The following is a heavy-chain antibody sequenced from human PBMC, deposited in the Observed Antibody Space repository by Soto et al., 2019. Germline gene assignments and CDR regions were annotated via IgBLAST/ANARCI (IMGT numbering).Heavy chain of an antibody. V-gene: IGHV3-33*01. Sequence: QVQLVESGGGVVQPGRSLRLSCAASGFTFSSYGMHWVRQAPGKGLEWVAVIWYDGSNKYYADSVKGRFTISSDNSKNTLYLQMNSLRAEDTAVYYCARDDPKGGGMDVWGQGTTVTVSS. D-gene: IGHD3-16*01. J-gene: IGHJ6*02. CDR1: GFTFSSYG. CDR3: ARDDPKGGGMDV. CDR2: IWYDGSNK.